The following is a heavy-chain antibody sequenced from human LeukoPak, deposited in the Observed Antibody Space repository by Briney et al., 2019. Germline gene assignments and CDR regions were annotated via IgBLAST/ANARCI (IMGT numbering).Heavy chain of an antibody. CDR2: MYSSGST. CDR1: GGSISSSSYY. J-gene: IGHJ4*02. CDR3: ARDIWCSGGSCYPNEGISY. D-gene: IGHD2-15*01. Sequence: SETLSLTCTVSGGSISSSSYYWGWIRQPPGKGLEWIGSMYSSGSTYYNPSLKSRVTISVDTSKNQFSLKLSSVTAADTAVYYCARDIWCSGGSCYPNEGISYWGQGTLVTVSS. V-gene: IGHV4-39*07.